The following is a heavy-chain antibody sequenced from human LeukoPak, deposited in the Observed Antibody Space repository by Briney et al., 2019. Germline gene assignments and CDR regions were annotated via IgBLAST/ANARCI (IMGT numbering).Heavy chain of an antibody. CDR1: GGSISSSNYY. V-gene: IGHV4-39*07. Sequence: SETLSLTCTVSGGSISSSNYYWGWIRQPPGTGLEWIGNIYYSGSTYYNPSLKSRVTISVDTSKNQFSLKLSSVTAADTAVYYCARVGRLGYCSSTSCRSRNYYYYMDVWGRGTTVTISS. J-gene: IGHJ6*03. CDR3: ARVGRLGYCSSTSCRSRNYYYYMDV. CDR2: IYYSGST. D-gene: IGHD2-2*01.